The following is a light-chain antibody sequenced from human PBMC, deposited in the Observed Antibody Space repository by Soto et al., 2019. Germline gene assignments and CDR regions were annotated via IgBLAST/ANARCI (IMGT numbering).Light chain of an antibody. V-gene: IGKV2-28*01. CDR3: MQPLQSWT. Sequence: DIVMTQSPLSLPVTPGEPASISCRSSQSLLHSNGYNYLDWYLQKPGQSPQLLIYLGSNRASGVPDRFSGSGSGTDFTLKIIRVEAEDVGVYYCMQPLQSWTFGQGTKVEI. CDR2: LGS. J-gene: IGKJ1*01. CDR1: QSLLHSNGYNY.